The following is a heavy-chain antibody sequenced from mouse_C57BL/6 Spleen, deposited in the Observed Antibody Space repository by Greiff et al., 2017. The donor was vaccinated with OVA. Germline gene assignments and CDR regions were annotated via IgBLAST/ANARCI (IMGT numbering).Heavy chain of an antibody. Sequence: QVHVKQSGPGLVQPSQSLSITCTVSGFSLTSYGVHWVRQSPGKGLEWLGVIWSGGSTDYNAAFISRLSISKDNSKSQVFFKMNSLQADDTAIYYCAREHGYDDYYAMDYWGQGTSVTVSS. CDR1: GFSLTSYG. CDR3: AREHGYDDYYAMDY. D-gene: IGHD2-2*01. V-gene: IGHV2-2*01. J-gene: IGHJ4*01. CDR2: IWSGGST.